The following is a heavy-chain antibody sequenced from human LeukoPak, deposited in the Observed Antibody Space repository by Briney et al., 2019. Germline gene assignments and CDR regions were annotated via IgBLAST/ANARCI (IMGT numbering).Heavy chain of an antibody. Sequence: PSETLSLTCTVSGGSISSYYWSWIRQPPGKGLEWIGYIYYSGSTNYNPSLKSRVTISVDTSKNQFSLKLSSVTAADTAVYYCANLRRGNALNRYFQHWGQGTLVTVSS. CDR3: ANLRRGNALNRYFQH. CDR1: GGSISSYY. D-gene: IGHD4-23*01. CDR2: IYYSGST. V-gene: IGHV4-59*12. J-gene: IGHJ1*01.